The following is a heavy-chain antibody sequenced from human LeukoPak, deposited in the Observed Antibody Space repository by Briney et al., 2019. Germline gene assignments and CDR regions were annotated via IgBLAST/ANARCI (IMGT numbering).Heavy chain of an antibody. Sequence: SETLSLTCTVSGGSISRYYWNWIRQPAGKGLEWIGRIYTSGTTNYNPSLKSRVTMSVDTSKNQFSLKLSSVTAADTAVYYCARGGVSCGGDCYLDYWGQGTLVTVSS. D-gene: IGHD2-21*02. CDR2: IYTSGTT. CDR1: GGSISRYY. CDR3: ARGGVSCGGDCYLDY. V-gene: IGHV4-4*07. J-gene: IGHJ4*02.